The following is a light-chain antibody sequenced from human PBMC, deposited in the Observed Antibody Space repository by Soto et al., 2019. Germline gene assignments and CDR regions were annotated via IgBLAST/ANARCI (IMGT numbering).Light chain of an antibody. CDR2: GAS. CDR1: QSVSSSY. V-gene: IGKV3-20*01. CDR3: QQYDSYRT. Sequence: EIVLTQSPGTLSLSPGERATLSCRASQSVSSSYLAWYQQNPGQAPRLLIYGASSRATGIPDRFSGSGSGTEFTLTISSLQSDDFATYYCQQYDSYRTFGQGTRLEIK. J-gene: IGKJ5*01.